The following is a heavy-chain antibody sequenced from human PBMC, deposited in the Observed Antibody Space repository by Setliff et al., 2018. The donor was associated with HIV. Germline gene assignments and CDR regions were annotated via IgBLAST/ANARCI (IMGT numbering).Heavy chain of an antibody. CDR2: ISGSGGST. J-gene: IGHJ4*02. CDR1: GFTFSSSV. D-gene: IGHD3-22*01. V-gene: IGHV3-23*01. CDR3: AKELAASGLGYFDS. Sequence: GGSLRLSCAASGFTFSSSVMSWVRQAPGKGLEWVSFISGSGGSTEYADSVKGRFTISRDNSKNTVYLQMNSLRAEDTAEYYCAKELAASGLGYFDSWGRGILVTVSS.